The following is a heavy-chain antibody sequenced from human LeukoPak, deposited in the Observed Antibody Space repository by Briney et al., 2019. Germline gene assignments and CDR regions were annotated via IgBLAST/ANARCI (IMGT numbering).Heavy chain of an antibody. V-gene: IGHV4-39*01. CDR3: ARQSTTHNWFGP. CDR1: GGSISSSSYY. Sequence: SETLSLTCTVSGGSISSSSYYWGWIRQPPGKGLEWIGSIYYSGTTYYNPSLKSRVTMSIDTSKNQFSLNLRSVTAADTAVYYCARQSTTHNWFGPWGQGTLVTVSS. J-gene: IGHJ5*02. D-gene: IGHD4-11*01. CDR2: IYYSGTT.